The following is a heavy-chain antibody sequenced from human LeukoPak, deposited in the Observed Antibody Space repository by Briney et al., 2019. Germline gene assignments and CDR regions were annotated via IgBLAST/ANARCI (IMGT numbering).Heavy chain of an antibody. D-gene: IGHD2-8*01. CDR3: ARHRANGVWVAFDI. CDR2: IYTSGST. Sequence: PSETLSLTCTVSGGSISSSSYYWSWIRQPAGKGLEWIGRIYTSGSTNYNPSLKSRVTMSVDTSKNQFSLKLSSVTAADTAVYYCARHRANGVWVAFDIWGQGTMVTVSS. V-gene: IGHV4-61*02. J-gene: IGHJ3*02. CDR1: GGSISSSSYY.